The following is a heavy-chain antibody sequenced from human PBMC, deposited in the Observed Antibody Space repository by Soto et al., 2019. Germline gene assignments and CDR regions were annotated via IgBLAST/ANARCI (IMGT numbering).Heavy chain of an antibody. D-gene: IGHD2-15*01. CDR1: GGSISTYY. J-gene: IGHJ4*02. Sequence: QVQLQESGPGLVKPSETLSLTCTVSGGSISTYYWSWIRQPPGKGLECIGYIYYSGNTNNNSSLKSRVTISVDTSKNQFSLKLSSVTAADTAVYYCARDRPYGSCGSCYPSEFDYWGQGTLVTVSS. V-gene: IGHV4-59*01. CDR3: ARDRPYGSCGSCYPSEFDY. CDR2: IYYSGNT.